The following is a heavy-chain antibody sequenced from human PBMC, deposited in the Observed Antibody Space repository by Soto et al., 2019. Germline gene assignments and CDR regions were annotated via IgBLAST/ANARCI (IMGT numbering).Heavy chain of an antibody. J-gene: IGHJ6*03. D-gene: IGHD2-15*01. CDR2: IYYIGST. V-gene: IGHV4-59*08. CDR3: ARWARGDCSGGSCYSGRYYYYYYMDV. Sequence: SETLSLTCTVSGGSISSYYWSWIRQPPGKGLEWIGYIYYIGSTNYNPSLKSRVTISVDTSKNQFSLKLSSVTAADTAVYYCARWARGDCSGGSCYSGRYYYYYYMDVWGKGTTVTVSS. CDR1: GGSISSYY.